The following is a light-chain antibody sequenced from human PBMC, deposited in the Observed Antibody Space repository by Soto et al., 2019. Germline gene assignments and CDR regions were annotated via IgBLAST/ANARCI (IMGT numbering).Light chain of an antibody. CDR2: AAS. Sequence: EIVLTQSPGTRSLSPGDRATLSCRASQTDSSTYLAWYQQKPGQAPRLLIYAASTRATGIPDRFSGSGSGTDFTLTISRLEPEDFAVYYCQQYGSSPKTFGQGTKVEI. CDR3: QQYGSSPKT. J-gene: IGKJ1*01. CDR1: QTDSSTY. V-gene: IGKV3-20*01.